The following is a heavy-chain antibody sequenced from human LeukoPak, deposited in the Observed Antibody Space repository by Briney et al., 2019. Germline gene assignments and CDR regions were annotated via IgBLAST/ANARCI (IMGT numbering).Heavy chain of an antibody. CDR1: GFTFRSYW. CDR3: ARDPTPYYDILTGYHYYYYGMDV. Sequence: PGGSLRLSCAVSGFTFRSYWMSWLRQAPGKGLECVASINQDGTKQYYVDSVKGRFTISRDNAKNSLYLQMNSLRAEDTAVYYCARDPTPYYDILTGYHYYYYGMDVWGQGTTVTVSS. V-gene: IGHV3-7*03. CDR2: INQDGTKQ. J-gene: IGHJ6*02. D-gene: IGHD3-9*01.